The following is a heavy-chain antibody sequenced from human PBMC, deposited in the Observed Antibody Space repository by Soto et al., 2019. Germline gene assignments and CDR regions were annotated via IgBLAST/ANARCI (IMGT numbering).Heavy chain of an antibody. D-gene: IGHD3-10*01. CDR1: GFTVSSKY. CDR3: ATAGYPYGLDY. CDR2: TYTGGNT. J-gene: IGHJ4*02. Sequence: EVQLVETGGGLIQPGGSLSLSCAASGFTVSSKYMHWIRQAPGKGLEWVSLTYTGGNTYYADSVKGRFTVSRDNSKNTLYLHMNSLSAEDTAVYYCATAGYPYGLDYWGQGSVVTISS. V-gene: IGHV3-53*02.